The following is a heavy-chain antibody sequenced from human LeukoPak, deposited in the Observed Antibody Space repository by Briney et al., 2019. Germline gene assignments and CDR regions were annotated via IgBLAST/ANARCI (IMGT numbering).Heavy chain of an antibody. CDR1: GYTFTSYG. CDR2: ISAYNGNT. CDR3: AKYEQYGSGNPRGPMDV. Sequence: ASVKVSCEASGYTFTSYGISWVRQAPGQGLEWMGWISAYNGNTNYAQKLQGRVTMTTDTSTSTAYMELRSLRSDDTAVYYCAKYEQYGSGNPRGPMDVWGKGTSVTVSS. J-gene: IGHJ6*03. V-gene: IGHV1-18*01. D-gene: IGHD3-10*01.